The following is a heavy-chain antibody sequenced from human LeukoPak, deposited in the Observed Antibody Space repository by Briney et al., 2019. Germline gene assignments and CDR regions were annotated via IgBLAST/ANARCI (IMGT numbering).Heavy chain of an antibody. CDR3: AKNWGPGMAFYES. V-gene: IGHV3-23*01. Sequence: GGSLRLSCVASGLTFSSYAMTWVRQAPGKGLEWVSAISGGADYIYYGDSVKGRFTSSRDNSKRTLYLQMSYLRAEDTAVYYCAKNWGPGMAFYESWGQGTQVTVSS. D-gene: IGHD5-18*01. CDR2: ISGGADYI. CDR1: GLTFSSYA. J-gene: IGHJ4*02.